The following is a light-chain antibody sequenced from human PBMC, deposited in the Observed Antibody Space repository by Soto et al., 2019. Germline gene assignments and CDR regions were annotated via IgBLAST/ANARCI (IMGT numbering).Light chain of an antibody. V-gene: IGLV3-21*02. CDR3: QVWDSSSNYYV. J-gene: IGLJ1*01. CDR2: DDS. Sequence: SYELTQPPSVSVAPGQTARISYGGHSLGSKSVHWYQQKPGQAPALVVYDDSDRPSEIPERLSGSKFGDTATLTISRVEVGDEADFYCQVWDSSSNYYVFGTGTKVTVL. CDR1: SLGSKS.